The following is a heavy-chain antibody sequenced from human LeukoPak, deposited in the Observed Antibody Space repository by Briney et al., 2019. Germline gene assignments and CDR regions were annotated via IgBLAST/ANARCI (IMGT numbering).Heavy chain of an antibody. J-gene: IGHJ4*02. D-gene: IGHD6-19*01. CDR3: AKDPSPYSSGVDY. Sequence: GGSLRLSCAASGFTFDDYAMHWVRQAPGKGLEWVSGISWNSGSIGYADSVKGRFTISRDNAKNSLYLQMNSLRAEDTALYYCAKDPSPYSSGVDYWGQGTPVTVSS. V-gene: IGHV3-9*01. CDR1: GFTFDDYA. CDR2: ISWNSGSI.